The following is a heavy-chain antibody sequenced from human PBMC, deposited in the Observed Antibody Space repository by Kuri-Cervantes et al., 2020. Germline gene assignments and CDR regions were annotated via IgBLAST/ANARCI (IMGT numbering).Heavy chain of an antibody. Sequence: GESLKISCAVSGFTLSSYWMSWVRQAPGKVLEWVANIKQDVSEKYYVDSVKGRFTISRDNSKNTLYLQMNSLRAEDTSVYYCARCPAWVRTNAFDIWGQGTMVTVSS. D-gene: IGHD3-10*01. CDR1: GFTLSSYW. CDR2: IKQDVSEK. V-gene: IGHV3-7*01. J-gene: IGHJ3*02. CDR3: ARCPAWVRTNAFDI.